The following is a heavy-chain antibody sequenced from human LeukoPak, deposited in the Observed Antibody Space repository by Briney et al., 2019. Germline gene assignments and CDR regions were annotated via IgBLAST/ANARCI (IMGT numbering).Heavy chain of an antibody. CDR1: GDTFTSYY. V-gene: IGHV1-46*01. CDR2: INPSGGST. D-gene: IGHD2-21*02. J-gene: IGHJ3*02. CDR3: ARACGGDCYAGGAFDI. Sequence: ASVKVSCKASGDTFTSYYMHWVRQAPGQGLEWMGIINPSGGSTSYAQKFQGRVTMTRDTSTSTVYMELSSLRSEDTAVYYCARACGGDCYAGGAFDIWGQGTMVTVSS.